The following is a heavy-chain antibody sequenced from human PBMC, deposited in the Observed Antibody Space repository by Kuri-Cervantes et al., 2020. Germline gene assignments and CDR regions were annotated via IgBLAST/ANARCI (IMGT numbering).Heavy chain of an antibody. CDR3: ARCLNYYDSSGYYSIDAFDI. D-gene: IGHD3-22*01. Sequence: GGSLRLSCAASGFTFSSYAMSWVRQAPGKGLEWVSGISGSGGSTYYADSVKGRFTISRDNSKNTLYLQMNSLRAEDTAVYYCARCLNYYDSSGYYSIDAFDIWGQGTMVTVSS. CDR2: ISGSGGST. CDR1: GFTFSSYA. J-gene: IGHJ3*02. V-gene: IGHV3-23*01.